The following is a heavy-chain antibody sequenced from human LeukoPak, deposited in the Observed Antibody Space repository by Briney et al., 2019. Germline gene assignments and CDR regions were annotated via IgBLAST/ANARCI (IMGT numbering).Heavy chain of an antibody. Sequence: PSETLSLTCAVYGGSFSGYYWSWIRQPPGKGLEWIGYIYYTGTTDSNPSLKSRVTISLGTSKNQFSLNLSSVTAADTAVYYCARRWVYDKRAFDAWGQGTMVTVSS. CDR1: GGSFSGYY. CDR3: ARRWVYDKRAFDA. D-gene: IGHD3-16*01. J-gene: IGHJ3*01. V-gene: IGHV4-59*08. CDR2: IYYTGTT.